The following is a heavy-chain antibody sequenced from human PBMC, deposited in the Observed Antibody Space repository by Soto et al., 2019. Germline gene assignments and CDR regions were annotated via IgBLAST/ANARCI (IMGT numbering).Heavy chain of an antibody. Sequence: GGSLRLSCAASGFTFSDYYMSWIRQVPGKGLEWVAYISGTSDSIPYADSVKGRFTISRDNAKNSLYLQMNSLRAENTAVYYCARVGVVTAAGTSDYWGQGTRVTVSS. D-gene: IGHD6-13*01. CDR1: GFTFSDYY. CDR3: ARVGVVTAAGTSDY. CDR2: ISGTSDSI. V-gene: IGHV3-11*06. J-gene: IGHJ4*02.